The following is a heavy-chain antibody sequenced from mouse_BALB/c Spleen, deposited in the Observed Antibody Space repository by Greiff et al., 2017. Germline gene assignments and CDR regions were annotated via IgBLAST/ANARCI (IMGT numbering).Heavy chain of an antibody. CDR3: AKDYGNYEGLDY. CDR2: IDPYNGGT. CDR1: GYAFTSYN. Sequence: VQLKQSGPELVKPGASVKVSCKASGYAFTSYNMYWVKQSHGKSLEWIGYIDPYNGGTSYNQKFKGKATLTVDKSSSTAYMHLNSLTSEDSAVYDCAKDYGNYEGLDYWGQGTLVTVSA. V-gene: IGHV1S135*01. D-gene: IGHD2-1*01. J-gene: IGHJ3*01.